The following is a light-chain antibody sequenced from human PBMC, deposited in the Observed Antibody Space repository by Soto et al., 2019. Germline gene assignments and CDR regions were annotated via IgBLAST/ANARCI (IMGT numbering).Light chain of an antibody. Sequence: QSVLTQPPSASGPPGQRVTISCSGRASNIGSNFVSGYQVVPGTAPKLLIYTNRHRPSGVPDRFSGSRSGTSASLDISGRQSDDEAEYFCATWDDNVKGPVFGGGTKLTVL. J-gene: IGLJ2*01. CDR1: ASNIGSNF. V-gene: IGLV1-44*01. CDR3: ATWDDNVKGPV. CDR2: TNR.